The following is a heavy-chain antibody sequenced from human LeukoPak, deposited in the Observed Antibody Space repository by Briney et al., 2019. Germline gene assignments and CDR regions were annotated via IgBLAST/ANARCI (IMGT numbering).Heavy chain of an antibody. Sequence: GGSLRLSCAASGFSFNNYAMNWVRQAPGKGLEWVSIIIASSGATVYADSVKGRFTISRDISKNTLYLQMNNLRVEDTAVYYCVKGAYDYIEVAYFDFWGQGILVTVSS. D-gene: IGHD5-12*01. CDR3: VKGAYDYIEVAYFDF. CDR1: GFSFNNYA. V-gene: IGHV3-23*01. CDR2: IIASSGAT. J-gene: IGHJ4*01.